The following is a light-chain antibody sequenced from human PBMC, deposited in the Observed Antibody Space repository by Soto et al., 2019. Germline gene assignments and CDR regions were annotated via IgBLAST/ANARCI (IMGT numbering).Light chain of an antibody. V-gene: IGLV2-14*01. CDR2: EIR. J-gene: IGLJ2*01. Sequence: QSALTQPASVSGSPGQSITISCTGTSDDIAAYNYVSWYQQHPAKAPKLIIYEIRNRPSGVSDRFSGSKSGNTSSLTISGLQAADEADYYCSAYTNANAVLFGGGTNLTVL. CDR1: SDDIAAYNY. CDR3: SAYTNANAVL.